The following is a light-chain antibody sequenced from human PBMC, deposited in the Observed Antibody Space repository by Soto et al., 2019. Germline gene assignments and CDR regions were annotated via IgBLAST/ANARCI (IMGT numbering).Light chain of an antibody. CDR3: CSFAGSDTDV. CDR2: AVS. J-gene: IGLJ2*01. CDR1: SSDVGGYNY. Sequence: QSALTQPRSVSGSPGQSVTISCTGTSSDVGGYNYVSWYQQNPGKAPKLMIYAVSKRPSGVPDRFSGSKSGNTASLTISGLQAEDEADYYCCSFAGSDTDVFGGGTKVTVL. V-gene: IGLV2-11*01.